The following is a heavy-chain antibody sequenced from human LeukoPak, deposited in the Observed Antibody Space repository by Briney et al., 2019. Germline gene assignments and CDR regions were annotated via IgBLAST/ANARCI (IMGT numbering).Heavy chain of an antibody. CDR2: IYYSGST. D-gene: IGHD3-10*01. CDR1: GGSISSGGYY. J-gene: IGHJ6*02. Sequence: SETLSLTCTVSGGSISSGGYYWSWIRQHPGKGLEWIGYIYYSGSTYYNPSLKSRVTISVDTSKNQFSLKLSSVTAADTAVYYCARDRVDGSGSYKEGMDVWGQGTTVTVSS. V-gene: IGHV4-31*03. CDR3: ARDRVDGSGSYKEGMDV.